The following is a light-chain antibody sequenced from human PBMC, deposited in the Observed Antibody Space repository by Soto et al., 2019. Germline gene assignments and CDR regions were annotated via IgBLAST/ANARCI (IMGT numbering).Light chain of an antibody. CDR1: SSDVGSYNR. CDR3: SSYTSNSTPFV. J-gene: IGLJ1*01. Sequence: QSVLTQPPSVSGSPGQSVTISCTGTSSDVGSYNRVSWYQQPPGTVPKVMIYEVNNRPSGVPDRFSGSKSGNTASLTISGLQAEDEADYYCSSYTSNSTPFVFGTGTKLTVL. CDR2: EVN. V-gene: IGLV2-18*02.